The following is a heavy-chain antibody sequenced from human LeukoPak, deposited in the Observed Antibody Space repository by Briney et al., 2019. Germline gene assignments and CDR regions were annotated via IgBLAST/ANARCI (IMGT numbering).Heavy chain of an antibody. Sequence: GGSLRLSCAASGFTFSSYAMSWVRQAPGKGLEWVSAISGSGGSTYYADSVKGRFTISRDNSKNTLYLQMNSLRAEDTAVYYCARGITMVRGVIRGMDVWGQGTTVTVSS. CDR3: ARGITMVRGVIRGMDV. V-gene: IGHV3-23*01. CDR1: GFTFSSYA. J-gene: IGHJ6*02. D-gene: IGHD3-10*01. CDR2: ISGSGGST.